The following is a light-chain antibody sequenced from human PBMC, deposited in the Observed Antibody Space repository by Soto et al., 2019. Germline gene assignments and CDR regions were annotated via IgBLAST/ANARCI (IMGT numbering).Light chain of an antibody. CDR3: QQYGSVPLT. V-gene: IGKV3-20*01. CDR1: QSVSTSY. Sequence: EIVLTQSPGTLSLSPGERATLSCRASQSVSTSYLAWYQQKPGQAPRLLIYGASSRATGIPDRFSGSGSGADFTLTISRLEPEDFAVYYCQQYGSVPLTFGGWTKLEIK. J-gene: IGKJ4*01. CDR2: GAS.